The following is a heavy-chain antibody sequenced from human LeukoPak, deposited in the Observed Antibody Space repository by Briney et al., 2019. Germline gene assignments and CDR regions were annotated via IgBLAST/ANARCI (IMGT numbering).Heavy chain of an antibody. Sequence: SETLSLTCTVSGGSISSSSYYWSWIRQPPGKGLEWIGEINHSGSTNYNPSLKSRVTISVDTSKNQFSLKLSSVTAADTAVYYCARKRLYSSSQTRYNWFDPWGQGTLVTVSS. D-gene: IGHD6-6*01. CDR3: ARKRLYSSSQTRYNWFDP. CDR1: GGSISSSSYY. CDR2: INHSGST. J-gene: IGHJ5*02. V-gene: IGHV4-39*07.